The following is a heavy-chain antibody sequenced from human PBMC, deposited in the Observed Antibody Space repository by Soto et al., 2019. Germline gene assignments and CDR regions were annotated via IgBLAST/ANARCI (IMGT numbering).Heavy chain of an antibody. V-gene: IGHV3-30*18. CDR3: AKVSISKSSAVTFDS. CDR2: VSYDASYQ. CDR1: GFTFRTYD. Sequence: QVQLVESGGGMVQPGKSLRLSCAVSGFTFRTYDMHWVRQAPVRGLEWVAVVSYDASYQNYVDSVKGRFTVSRDNSKNTLFLHMNSLRPEDTAVYYCAKVSISKSSAVTFDSWGRGTLVTVSS. D-gene: IGHD2-15*01. J-gene: IGHJ4*02.